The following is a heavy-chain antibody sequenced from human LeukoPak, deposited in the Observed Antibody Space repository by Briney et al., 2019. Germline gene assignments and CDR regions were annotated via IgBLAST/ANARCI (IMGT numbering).Heavy chain of an antibody. CDR1: GYSFTSYW. D-gene: IGHD4-17*01. V-gene: IGHV5-10-1*01. CDR2: IDPSDSYT. Sequence: GESLKISCQGSGYSFTSYWISWVRQLPGKGLEWMGRIDPSDSYTNYSPSFQGHVTISADKSISTAYLQWSSLKASDTAMYYCARDYGDYFDYWGQGTLVTVSS. CDR3: ARDYGDYFDY. J-gene: IGHJ4*02.